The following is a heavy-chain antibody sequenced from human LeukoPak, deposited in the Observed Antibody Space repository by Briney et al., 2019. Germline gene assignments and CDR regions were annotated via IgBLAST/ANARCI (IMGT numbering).Heavy chain of an antibody. Sequence: QPGGSLRLSCVASGFTFSSYAMSWVRQAPGKGLEWVSAISGSGGSTYYADSVKGRFTISRDNSKNTLYLQMNSLRAEDKAVYYCTKRSVGYDFWSGVDYWGQGTLVTVSS. CDR3: TKRSVGYDFWSGVDY. CDR2: ISGSGGST. CDR1: GFTFSSYA. V-gene: IGHV3-23*01. J-gene: IGHJ4*02. D-gene: IGHD3-3*01.